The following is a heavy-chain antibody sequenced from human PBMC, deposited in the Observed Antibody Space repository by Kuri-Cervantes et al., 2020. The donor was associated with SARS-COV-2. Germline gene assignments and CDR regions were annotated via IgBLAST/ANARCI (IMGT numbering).Heavy chain of an antibody. CDR3: ARDGGKGHGPGLYYWYFNL. V-gene: IGHV3-30*03. J-gene: IGHJ2*01. D-gene: IGHD2-15*01. Sequence: LSLTCAASGFTFSSYSMNWVRQAPGKGLEWVAVISYDGGNEYYADSVKGRFTTSRDNSKNTLYLQMNSLRPEDTAVYYCARDGGKGHGPGLYYWYFNLWGRGTLVTVSS. CDR1: GFTFSSYS. CDR2: ISYDGGNE.